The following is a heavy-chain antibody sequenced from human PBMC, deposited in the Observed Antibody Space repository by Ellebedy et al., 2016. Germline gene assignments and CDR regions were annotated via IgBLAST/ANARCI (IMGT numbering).Heavy chain of an antibody. V-gene: IGHV3-30*18. CDR2: ILRDGSNK. J-gene: IGHJ4*02. Sequence: GGSLRLXCAASGFTFSNYGMHWVRQAPGQGLEWVAVILRDGSNKFYADSVKGRFTISRDNSKNTLYLQMNSLRTEDTAVYHCAKGFAGVTDSWGQGTLVTVSS. D-gene: IGHD3-10*01. CDR1: GFTFSNYG. CDR3: AKGFAGVTDS.